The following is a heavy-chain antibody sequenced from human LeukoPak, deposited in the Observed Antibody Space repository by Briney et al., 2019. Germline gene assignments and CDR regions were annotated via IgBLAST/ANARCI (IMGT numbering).Heavy chain of an antibody. CDR2: ISGTGGST. D-gene: IGHD1-26*01. CDR1: GFTFSTYA. J-gene: IGHJ4*02. CDR3: AKDRRSGSYFDY. V-gene: IGHV3-23*01. Sequence: GGSLRLSCAASGFTFSTYAMTWVRQAPGKGLEWVSLISGTGGSTYYADSVKGRFTISRDNSKNTLYLQMNSLRAEDTAVYYCAKDRRSGSYFDYWGQGTLVTVSS.